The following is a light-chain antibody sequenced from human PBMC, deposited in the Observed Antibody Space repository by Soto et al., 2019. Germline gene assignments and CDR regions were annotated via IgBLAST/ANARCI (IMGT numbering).Light chain of an antibody. J-gene: IGKJ4*01. CDR1: QSVLYSSNNKNY. Sequence: DIVMTQSPDSLAVSLGERATINCKSSQSVLYSSNNKNYLAWYQQKPGQPPKLLIYWASTPESGVPDRFSGSGSGTDFTLTISGLQAEDVAVYYCQQYYSTPLTFGGGTKVEIK. V-gene: IGKV4-1*01. CDR2: WAS. CDR3: QQYYSTPLT.